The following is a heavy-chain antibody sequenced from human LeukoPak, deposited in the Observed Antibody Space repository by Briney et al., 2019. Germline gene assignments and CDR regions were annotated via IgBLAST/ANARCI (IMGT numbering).Heavy chain of an antibody. CDR1: GFTFSNYA. J-gene: IGHJ4*02. Sequence: PGGSLRLSCAASGFTFSNYAMTWVRQAPGKGLEWVSAISDTGGSTYDADSVKGRFTISRDNSKNTLYLQMNSLRAEDTAVYYCAKDTSIGRYCTNGVCSPFDYWGQGTLVTVSS. V-gene: IGHV3-23*01. CDR2: ISDTGGST. CDR3: AKDTSIGRYCTNGVCSPFDY. D-gene: IGHD2-8*01.